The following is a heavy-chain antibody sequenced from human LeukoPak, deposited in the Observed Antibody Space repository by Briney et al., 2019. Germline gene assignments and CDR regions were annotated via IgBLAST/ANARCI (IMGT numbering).Heavy chain of an antibody. CDR1: GYGFTSYW. CDR3: ARHTLVRGVIGFFDY. D-gene: IGHD3-10*01. V-gene: IGHV5-51*01. J-gene: IGHJ4*02. Sequence: GGSLKMSCKGSGYGFTSYWIGWVCQMPGKGLVLMGIIYRGDSDTRYSPSLQGQVTISADKSISTSYLQWSSLKASDTAMYYCARHTLVRGVIGFFDYWGQGTLVTVSS. CDR2: IYRGDSDT.